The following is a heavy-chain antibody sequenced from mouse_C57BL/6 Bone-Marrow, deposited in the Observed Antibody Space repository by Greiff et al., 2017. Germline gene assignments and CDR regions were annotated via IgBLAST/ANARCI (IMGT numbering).Heavy chain of an antibody. D-gene: IGHD2-5*01. CDR2: IDPGDGYT. CDR1: GYAFSSSW. V-gene: IGHV1-82*01. J-gene: IGHJ2*01. CDR3: ARGYYSNLTDY. Sequence: QVQLKQSGPELVKPGASVKISCKASGYAFSSSWMNWVKQRPGQGLEWIGRIDPGDGYTNYNRKFKGKSTLTADKSSSTAYMQLSSLTSEDAAVYFYARGYYSNLTDYWGQGTTLTVSS.